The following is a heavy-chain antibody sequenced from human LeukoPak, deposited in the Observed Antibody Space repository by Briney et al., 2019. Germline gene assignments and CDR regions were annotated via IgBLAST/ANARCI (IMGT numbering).Heavy chain of an antibody. J-gene: IGHJ2*01. D-gene: IGHD1-26*01. V-gene: IGHV3-73*01. CDR3: ARAEPSRPWWYFDL. Sequence: PGGSLRLSCAASGFTFSGSAMHWVRQASGKGLEWVDRIRSKANSYATAYAASVKGRFTISRDDSKNTAYLQMNSLRAEDTAVYYCARAEPSRPWWYFDLWGRGTLVTVSS. CDR2: IRSKANSYAT. CDR1: GFTFSGSA.